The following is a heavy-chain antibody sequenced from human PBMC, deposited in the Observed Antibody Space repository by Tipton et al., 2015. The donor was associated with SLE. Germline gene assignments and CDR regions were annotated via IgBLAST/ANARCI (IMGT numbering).Heavy chain of an antibody. CDR2: ISSAGSGGTT. CDR3: AGGITATSDY. Sequence: QLVQSGGGLIQPGGSLRLSCVGSGLGVSFNYMSWVRQAPGKGLEWVSVISSAGSGGTTYYADSVKGRFTISRDNSRNTFSLQMNNLRAEDTAMYYCAGGITATSDYWGQGTLVTVSS. CDR1: GLGVSFNY. V-gene: IGHV3-53*01. D-gene: IGHD1-14*01. J-gene: IGHJ4*01.